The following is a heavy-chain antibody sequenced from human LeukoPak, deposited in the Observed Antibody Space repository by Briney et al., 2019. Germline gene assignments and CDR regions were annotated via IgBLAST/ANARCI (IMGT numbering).Heavy chain of an antibody. CDR3: ARVEKYQVHQLLPYLLFDY. CDR1: GGFFSGYY. Sequence: PSETLSLTCAVYGGFFSGYYWNWIRQPPGKGLEWIGEINNSGSTNYNPSLKSRVTFSVDTSKNQFSLKLTSVTTADTAVYYCARVEKYQVHQLLPYLLFDYWGQGTLVTVSS. CDR2: INNSGST. V-gene: IGHV4-34*01. D-gene: IGHD2-2*01. J-gene: IGHJ4*02.